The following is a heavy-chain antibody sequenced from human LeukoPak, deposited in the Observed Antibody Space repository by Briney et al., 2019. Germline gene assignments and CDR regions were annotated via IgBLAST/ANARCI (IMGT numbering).Heavy chain of an antibody. CDR1: GGSISSYY. D-gene: IGHD3-22*01. CDR2: LFYTGST. CDR3: SITFYYDRPNAFDI. Sequence: SETLSLTCTVSGGSISSYYWTWIRQPPGKGLEWIGYLFYTGSTNYNPSLKSRVTISVDTSKNQFSLKLRSVTAADTAVYYCSITFYYDRPNAFDIWGQGTMVTVSS. V-gene: IGHV4-59*08. J-gene: IGHJ3*02.